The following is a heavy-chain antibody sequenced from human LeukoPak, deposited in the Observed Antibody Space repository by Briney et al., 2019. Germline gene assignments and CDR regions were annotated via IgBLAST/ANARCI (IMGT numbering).Heavy chain of an antibody. CDR1: GGSISSSSYY. D-gene: IGHD3-10*01. CDR2: INHSGST. V-gene: IGHV4-39*07. J-gene: IGHJ4*02. Sequence: PSETLSLTCTVSGGSISSSSYYWSWIRQPPGKGLEWIGEINHSGSTNYNPSLKSRVTISVDTSKNQFSLKLSSVTAADTAVYYCARGRVTWFGARFDYWGQGTLVTVSS. CDR3: ARGRVTWFGARFDY.